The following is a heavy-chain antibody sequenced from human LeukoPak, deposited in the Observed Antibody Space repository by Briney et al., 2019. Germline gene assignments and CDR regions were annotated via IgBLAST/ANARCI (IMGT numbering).Heavy chain of an antibody. CDR3: AKGLGQWLATFDY. V-gene: IGHV3-30*18. Sequence: GGSLRLSCAASGFTFSSYGMHWVRQAPGKGLEWVAVISYDGSNKYYADSVKGRFTISRDNSKNTLYLQMNSLRAEDTAVYYCAKGLGQWLATFDYWGQGTLVTVSS. CDR2: ISYDGSNK. J-gene: IGHJ4*02. CDR1: GFTFSSYG. D-gene: IGHD6-19*01.